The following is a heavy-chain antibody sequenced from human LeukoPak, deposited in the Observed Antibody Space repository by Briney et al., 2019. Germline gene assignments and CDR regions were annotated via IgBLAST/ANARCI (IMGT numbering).Heavy chain of an antibody. Sequence: ASVKVSCKVSGYTLTELSMHWVRQAPGKGLEWMGGFDPDDSETIYAQKFQGRLTMTEDTSTYTAYMELSSLESEDTAMYYCSTETSRFFDWSLSYWGQGTLVTVSS. CDR3: STETSRFFDWSLSY. D-gene: IGHD3-9*01. CDR2: FDPDDSET. CDR1: GYTLTELS. J-gene: IGHJ4*02. V-gene: IGHV1-24*01.